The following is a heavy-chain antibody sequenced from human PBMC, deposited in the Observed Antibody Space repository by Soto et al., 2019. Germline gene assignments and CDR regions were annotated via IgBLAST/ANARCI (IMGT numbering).Heavy chain of an antibody. CDR3: AGGRWFDP. V-gene: IGHV4-34*01. CDR2: INHSGST. CDR1: GGSLSGHY. Sequence: QVQLQQWGAGLLKPSETLSLTCAVYGGSLSGHYWSWIRQPPGKGLEWIGEINHSGSTNYNPSLKSRLTTSVVTSKNHFSLKLSSVTAADTAFYSCAGGRWFDPWGQGTLLTVSS. J-gene: IGHJ5*02.